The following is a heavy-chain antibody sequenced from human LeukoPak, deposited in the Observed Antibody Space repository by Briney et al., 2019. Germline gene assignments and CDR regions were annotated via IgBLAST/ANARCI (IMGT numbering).Heavy chain of an antibody. V-gene: IGHV3-30*04. CDR1: GFTFSSYA. Sequence: GGSLRLSCAASGFTFSSYAMHWVRQPPGKGLEWVAVISYDGSNKYYADSVKGRFTISRDNSKNTLYLQVNSLRAEDTAVYYCAREHYFYYMDGWGKGTTVTVSS. CDR3: AREHYFYYMDG. J-gene: IGHJ6*03. CDR2: ISYDGSNK.